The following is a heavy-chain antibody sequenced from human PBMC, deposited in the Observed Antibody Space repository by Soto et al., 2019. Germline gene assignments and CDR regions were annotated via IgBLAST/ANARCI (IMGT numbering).Heavy chain of an antibody. CDR1: GGSISSGGYS. J-gene: IGHJ5*02. D-gene: IGHD3-3*02. CDR2: IYHSGST. Sequence: SETLSLTCAVSGGSISSGGYSWSWIRQPPGKGLEWIGYIYHSGSTYYNPSLKSRVTISVDRSKNQFSLKLSSGTAADTAVYYCARAIFGVVIGGGWFDPWGQGTLVTVSS. V-gene: IGHV4-30-2*01. CDR3: ARAIFGVVIGGGWFDP.